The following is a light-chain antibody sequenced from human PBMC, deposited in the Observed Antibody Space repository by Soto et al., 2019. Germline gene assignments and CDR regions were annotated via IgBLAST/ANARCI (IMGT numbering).Light chain of an antibody. CDR2: DVN. J-gene: IGLJ2*01. V-gene: IGLV2-14*03. CDR3: SSYTSSSSVI. Sequence: QSALTQPASVSGSPGQSIAISCTGTSSDVGAYDYVSWYQQHPGKAPKLMIYDVNYRPSGVSTRFSGSKSGNTASLTISGLLAEDEDDYYCSSYTSSSSVIFGGGTKLTVL. CDR1: SSDVGAYDY.